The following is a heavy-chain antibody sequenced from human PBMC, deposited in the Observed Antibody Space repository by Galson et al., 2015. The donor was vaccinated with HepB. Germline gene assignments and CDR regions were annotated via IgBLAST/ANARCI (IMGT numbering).Heavy chain of an antibody. D-gene: IGHD3-22*01. CDR3: ARVHQNYYDSIAPAYY. Sequence: SVKVSCKASGGTFSSYAISWVRQAPGQGLEWMGGIIPIFGTANYAQKFQGRVTITADESTNTAYMELSSLRSEDTAVYYCARVHQNYYDSIAPAYYWGQGTLVTVSS. CDR1: GGTFSSYA. CDR2: IIPIFGTA. V-gene: IGHV1-69*13. J-gene: IGHJ4*02.